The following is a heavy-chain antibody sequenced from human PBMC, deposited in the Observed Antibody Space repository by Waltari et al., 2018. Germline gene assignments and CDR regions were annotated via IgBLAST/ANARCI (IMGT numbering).Heavy chain of an antibody. CDR2: IYTSGST. Sequence: QVQLQESGPGLVKPSQTLSLTCTVSGGSISSGSYYWSWNRQPAGRGLEWIGRIYTSGSTNYNPSLKSRVTISVDTSKNQFSLKLSSVTAADTAVYYCARMYYGSGSYPGYYYYGMDVWGQGTLVTVSS. V-gene: IGHV4-61*02. D-gene: IGHD3-10*01. CDR1: GGSISSGSYY. J-gene: IGHJ6*02. CDR3: ARMYYGSGSYPGYYYYGMDV.